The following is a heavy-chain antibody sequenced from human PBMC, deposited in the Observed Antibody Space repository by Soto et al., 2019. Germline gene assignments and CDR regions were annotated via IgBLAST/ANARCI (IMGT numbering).Heavy chain of an antibody. CDR3: AGGAAADYFDY. J-gene: IGHJ4*02. V-gene: IGHV4-4*07. CDR2: IHTSGST. D-gene: IGHD6-13*01. CDR1: SDSISSYY. Sequence: PSETLSLTCTVSSDSISSYYWSWIRQPAGKGLEWIGRIHTSGSTLYNPSLKSRVTMSVGTSKINFSLNLRSVTAADTAVYYCAGGAAADYFDYWGQGSLVTVSS.